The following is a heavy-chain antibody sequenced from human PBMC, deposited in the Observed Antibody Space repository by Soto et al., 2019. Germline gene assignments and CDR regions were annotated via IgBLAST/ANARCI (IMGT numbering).Heavy chain of an antibody. D-gene: IGHD1-26*01. CDR1: GGTFSSYA. CDR3: AREIVGATKTDAFDI. V-gene: IGHV1-69*01. J-gene: IGHJ3*02. Sequence: QVQLVQSGAEVKKTGSSVKVSCKASGGTFSSYAISWLRQAPGQGLEWMGGIIPIFGTANYAQKFQGRVTITADESTSTAYMELSSLRSEDTAVYYCAREIVGATKTDAFDIWGQGTMVTVSS. CDR2: IIPIFGTA.